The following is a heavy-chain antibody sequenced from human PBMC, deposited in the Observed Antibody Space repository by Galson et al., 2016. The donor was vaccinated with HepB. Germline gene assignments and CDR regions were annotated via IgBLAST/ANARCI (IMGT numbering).Heavy chain of an antibody. Sequence: SLRLSCAASGFTFSTYAMNWVRQAPGKGLEWVSGISGSGSSSSHADSVKGRFTISRDNSKNTLSLQMNSLRAEDTAVYYCVQGSTAPAVWGKGTTVTVSS. CDR2: ISGSGSSS. CDR3: VQGSTAPAV. CDR1: GFTFSTYA. J-gene: IGHJ6*04. D-gene: IGHD1-26*01. V-gene: IGHV3-23*01.